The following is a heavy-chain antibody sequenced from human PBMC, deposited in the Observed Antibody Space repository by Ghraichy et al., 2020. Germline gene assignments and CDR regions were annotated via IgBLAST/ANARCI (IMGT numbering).Heavy chain of an antibody. CDR2: IARKTDGGTT. J-gene: IGHJ4*02. Sequence: GESLNISCATSGFTFTNARMTWVRQAPGKGLEWVGRIARKTDGGTTDYAEPVRGRFTISRDDSKNTLYLQMNSLNTEDTGVYYCSTGTGTYHLGYWGQGTLVTVSS. V-gene: IGHV3-15*04. CDR3: STGTGTYHLGY. CDR1: GFTFTNAR. D-gene: IGHD1-14*01.